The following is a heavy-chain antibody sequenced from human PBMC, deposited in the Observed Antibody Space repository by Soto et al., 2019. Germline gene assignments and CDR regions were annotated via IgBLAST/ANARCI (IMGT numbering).Heavy chain of an antibody. J-gene: IGHJ3*02. CDR1: GYTFTSYY. CDR2: INPSGGST. Sequence: ASVKVSCKASGYTFTSYYMHWVRQAPVQGLEWMGIINPSGGSTSYAQKFQGRVTMTRDTSTSTVYMELSSLRSEDTAVYYCARDWALWFGESEGAFDIWGQGTMVTVSS. CDR3: ARDWALWFGESEGAFDI. D-gene: IGHD3-10*01. V-gene: IGHV1-46*01.